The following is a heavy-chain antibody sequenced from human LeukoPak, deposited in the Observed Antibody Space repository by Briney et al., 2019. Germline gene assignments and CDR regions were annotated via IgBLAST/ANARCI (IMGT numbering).Heavy chain of an antibody. D-gene: IGHD2-2*01. CDR1: GFTFSSYA. J-gene: IGHJ4*02. Sequence: GGSLRLSCAASGFTFSSYAMSWVRQAPGKGLEWVSAISGSGGSTYYADSVKGRFTISRDNSKNTLYLQMNSLRAEDTAVYYCAKGGRSTSFKSPLDYWGQGTLVTVSS. CDR3: AKGGRSTSFKSPLDY. V-gene: IGHV3-23*01. CDR2: ISGSGGST.